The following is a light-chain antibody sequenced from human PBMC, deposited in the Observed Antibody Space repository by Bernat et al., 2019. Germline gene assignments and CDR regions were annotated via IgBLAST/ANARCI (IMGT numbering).Light chain of an antibody. J-gene: IGKJ4*01. Sequence: DIQMTQSPSSLSASVGDRVTITCRATQDISKYLTWYQHRPGQAPKSLIYGASTLFSGVPSRFSCSGSGTDFTLTISSLQPEDLATYYCQQYDRYPLTFGGGTKVEVK. CDR3: QQYDRYPLT. CDR1: QDISKY. V-gene: IGKV1-16*01. CDR2: GAS.